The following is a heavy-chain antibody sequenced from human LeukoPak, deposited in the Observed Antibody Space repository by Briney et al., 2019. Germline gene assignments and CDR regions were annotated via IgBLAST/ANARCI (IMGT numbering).Heavy chain of an antibody. V-gene: IGHV3-23*01. CDR1: GFTFSSYA. J-gene: IGHJ4*02. CDR2: ISGSGGST. Sequence: GGSLRLSCAASGFTFSSYAMSWVRQAPGKGLGWVSAISGSGGSTYYADSVKGRFTISRDNSKNTLYLQMNSLRAEDTAVYYCAKGTYYYGSGSYFDYWGQGPLVTVSS. CDR3: AKGTYYYGSGSYFDY. D-gene: IGHD3-10*01.